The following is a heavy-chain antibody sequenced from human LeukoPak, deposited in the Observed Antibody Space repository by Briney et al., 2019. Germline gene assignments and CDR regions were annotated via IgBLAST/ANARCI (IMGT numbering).Heavy chain of an antibody. Sequence: GGSLRLSCAVSGFTVSSNYMSWVRQAPGKGLQWVSVIYAGGDTYYTDSVKGRFTISRDNSKNTLYLQMNSLRAEDTAVYYCAKDPPTVTNYWGQGTLVTVSS. CDR2: IYAGGDT. J-gene: IGHJ4*02. CDR1: GFTVSSNY. CDR3: AKDPPTVTNY. D-gene: IGHD4-17*01. V-gene: IGHV3-53*01.